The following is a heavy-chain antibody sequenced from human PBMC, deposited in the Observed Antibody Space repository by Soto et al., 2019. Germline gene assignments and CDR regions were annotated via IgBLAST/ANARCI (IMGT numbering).Heavy chain of an antibody. V-gene: IGHV1-2*04. Sequence: XSGKVSCKASGYRLTDYHIHWVRQAPGQGLEWLGRINPKSGGTSTAQKFQGWVTMTTDTSISTASMELTRLTSDDTAIYYCARGDSTDCSNGVCYFFYNHDMDVWGQGTTVTVSS. CDR1: GYRLTDYH. J-gene: IGHJ6*02. D-gene: IGHD2-8*01. CDR3: ARGDSTDCSNGVCYFFYNHDMDV. CDR2: INPKSGGT.